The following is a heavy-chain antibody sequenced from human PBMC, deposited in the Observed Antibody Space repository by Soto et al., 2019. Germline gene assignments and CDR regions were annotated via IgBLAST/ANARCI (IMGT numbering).Heavy chain of an antibody. V-gene: IGHV4-30-4*01. D-gene: IGHD3-10*01. Sequence: QVQLQESGPGLVKPSQTLSLTCTVSGGSISSGDYYWSWIRQPPGKGLEWIGYIYYSGSTYYNPSLKSRVTIHVDTSKNKSSLQVSSVTAADTAVYYCARGGRGITMVRGVIIPAGGPFDYWGQGTLVTVSS. CDR3: ARGGRGITMVRGVIIPAGGPFDY. CDR1: GGSISSGDYY. CDR2: IYYSGST. J-gene: IGHJ4*02.